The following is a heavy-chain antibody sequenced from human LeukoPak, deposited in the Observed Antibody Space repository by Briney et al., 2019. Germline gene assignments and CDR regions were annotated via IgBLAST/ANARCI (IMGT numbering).Heavy chain of an antibody. Sequence: GASVKVSCKASGYTFTSYGISWVRQAPGQGLEWMGWISAYNGNTNYAQKLQGRVTMTTDTSTSTAYMELRSLRSDDTAVYYCARDQTQIWFGEGLWYFDYWGQGTLVTVSS. J-gene: IGHJ4*02. D-gene: IGHD3-10*01. CDR3: ARDQTQIWFGEGLWYFDY. CDR2: ISAYNGNT. V-gene: IGHV1-18*01. CDR1: GYTFTSYG.